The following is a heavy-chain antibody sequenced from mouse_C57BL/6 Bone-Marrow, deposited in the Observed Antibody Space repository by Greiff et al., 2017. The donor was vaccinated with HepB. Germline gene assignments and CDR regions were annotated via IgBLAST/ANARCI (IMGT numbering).Heavy chain of an antibody. J-gene: IGHJ3*01. CDR3: TTRPQWGFAY. V-gene: IGHV14-4*01. Sequence: EVQLQQSGAELVRPGASVKLSCTASGFNIKDDYMHWVKQRPEQGLEWIGWIDPENGDTEYASKFQGKATITADTSSNTAYLQLSSLTSEDTSVYYCTTRPQWGFAYWGQGTLVTVSA. CDR1: GFNIKDDY. D-gene: IGHD6-1*01. CDR2: IDPENGDT.